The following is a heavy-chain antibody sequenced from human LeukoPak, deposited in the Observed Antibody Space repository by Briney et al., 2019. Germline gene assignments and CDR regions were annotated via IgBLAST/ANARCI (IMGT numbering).Heavy chain of an antibody. J-gene: IGHJ4*02. D-gene: IGHD2-21*02. CDR3: AREDDFLDY. V-gene: IGHV1-2*02. CDR1: GYTSTGYY. Sequence: ASVKVSCKASGYTSTGYYMHWVRQAPGQGLEWMGWSNPNSDVTNYAQMFQDRVTMTRDTSISTAYMELSRLRSDDTAVYYCAREDDFLDYWGQGTLVTVSS. CDR2: SNPNSDVT.